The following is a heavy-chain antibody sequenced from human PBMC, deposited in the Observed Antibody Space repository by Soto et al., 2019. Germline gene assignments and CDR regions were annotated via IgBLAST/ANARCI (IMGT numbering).Heavy chain of an antibody. CDR2: IISSSTTI. CDR1: GFTFSSYS. J-gene: IGHJ4*02. CDR3: AGRAAAGKGGVFDW. D-gene: IGHD6-13*01. Sequence: EVQLVESGGDLVQHGGSLRLSCAASGFTFSSYSMNWVRQAPGKGLEWVSYIISSSTTIYYADSVKGRFTISRDNAKNSVDLQMNSLRDEDTAVYYCAGRAAAGKGGVFDWWGQGTLVTVSS. V-gene: IGHV3-48*02.